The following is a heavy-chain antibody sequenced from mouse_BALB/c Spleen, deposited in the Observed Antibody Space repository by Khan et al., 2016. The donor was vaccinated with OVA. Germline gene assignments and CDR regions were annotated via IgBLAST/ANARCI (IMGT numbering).Heavy chain of an antibody. Sequence: QVQLQQSGAELAKPGASVKMSCKAYGYTFTSYWMHWIKQRPGQGLEWIGYINPTSGYTDYNQKFKDKATLTADKSSSTAYMQLNSLTSDDSAVYYCARDRIDYWGQGTTLTVSS. CDR3: ARDRIDY. CDR2: INPTSGYT. V-gene: IGHV1-7*01. CDR1: GYTFTSYW. J-gene: IGHJ2*01.